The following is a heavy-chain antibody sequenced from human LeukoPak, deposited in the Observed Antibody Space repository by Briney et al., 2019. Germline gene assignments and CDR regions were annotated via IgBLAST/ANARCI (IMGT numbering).Heavy chain of an antibody. J-gene: IGHJ4*02. Sequence: PGGSLRLSCTASGFSFGDYGINWVRPAPGKGREGVGFIRSKAYGGTTEYAASVKGRFTISRDDSKRIPYVQMNSLKTEDTAVYYCTTHLPYGSGSYYNAGEETRTDYWGQGTLVTVSS. CDR3: TTHLPYGSGSYYNAGEETRTDY. D-gene: IGHD3-10*01. V-gene: IGHV3-49*04. CDR2: IRSKAYGGTT. CDR1: GFSFGDYG.